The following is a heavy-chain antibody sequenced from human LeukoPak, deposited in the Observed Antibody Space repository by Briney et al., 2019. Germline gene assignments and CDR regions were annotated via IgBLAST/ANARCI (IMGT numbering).Heavy chain of an antibody. Sequence: SETLSLTCAVSGGSISSGDYYWSWIRQPPGKGLEWIGYIYYSGSTYYNPSLKSRVTISVDTSKDQFSLKLSSVTAADTAVYYCARGDILTGCDYWGQGTLVTVSS. CDR3: ARGDILTGCDY. CDR2: IYYSGST. CDR1: GGSISSGDYY. J-gene: IGHJ4*02. V-gene: IGHV4-30-4*01. D-gene: IGHD3-9*01.